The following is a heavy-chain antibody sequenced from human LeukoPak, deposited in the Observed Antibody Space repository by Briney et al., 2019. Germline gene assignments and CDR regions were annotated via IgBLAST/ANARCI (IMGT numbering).Heavy chain of an antibody. CDR1: GFTVSSNY. D-gene: IGHD6-13*01. J-gene: IGHJ4*02. CDR2: IYSGGST. CDR3: ARSIAAAVSPRGGLYFDY. V-gene: IGHV3-66*01. Sequence: GGSLGLSCAASGFTVSSNYMSWVRQAPGKGLEWVSVIYSGGSTYYADSVKGRFTISRDNSKNTLYLQMNSLRAEDTAVYYCARSIAAAVSPRGGLYFDYWGQGTLVTVSS.